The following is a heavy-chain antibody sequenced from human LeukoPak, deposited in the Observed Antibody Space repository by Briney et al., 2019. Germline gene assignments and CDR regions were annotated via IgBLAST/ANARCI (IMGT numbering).Heavy chain of an antibody. J-gene: IGHJ3*02. CDR3: ARGVVGGYPGDAFDI. V-gene: IGHV4-30-2*01. Sequence: SETLSLTCVVSGDSISSGGYSWSWIRQPPGKGLEWIGYIFHTGSTFYNPSLKSRVTISVDTSKNQFSLKLSSVTAADTAVYYCARGVVGGYPGDAFDIWGQGTMVTVSS. CDR2: IFHTGST. CDR1: GDSISSGGYS. D-gene: IGHD2-2*01.